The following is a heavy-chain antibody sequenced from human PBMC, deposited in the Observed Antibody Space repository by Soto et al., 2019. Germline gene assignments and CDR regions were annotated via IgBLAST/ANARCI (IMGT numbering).Heavy chain of an antibody. D-gene: IGHD3-3*01. J-gene: IGHJ6*02. CDR2: ISAYNGNT. V-gene: IGHV1-18*01. CDR3: AREINTVFGVVRNYYYSMDV. CDR1: GYTFTSYG. Sequence: QVQLVQSGAEVKKPGASVKVSCKASGYTFTSYGISWVRQAPGQGLEWMGWISAYNGNTNYAQKLQGRVTMTTDTSTGTTYMGRRSLRSDDTAVYYCAREINTVFGVVRNYYYSMDVWGQGTTVTDSS.